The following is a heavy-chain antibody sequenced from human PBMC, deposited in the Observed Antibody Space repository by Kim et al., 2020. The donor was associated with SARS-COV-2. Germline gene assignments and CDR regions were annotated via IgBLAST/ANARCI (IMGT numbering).Heavy chain of an antibody. Sequence: GGSLRLSCAASGFTFSSYGMHWVRQAQGKGLEWVAVIWYDGSNKYYADSVKGRFTISRDNSKNTLYLQMNSLRAEDTAVYYCASETWRRFWTPITMVRGVVNRGMDVWGQGTTVTVT. J-gene: IGHJ6*02. CDR3: ASETWRRFWTPITMVRGVVNRGMDV. CDR2: IWYDGSNK. CDR1: GFTFSSYG. V-gene: IGHV3-33*01. D-gene: IGHD3-10*01.